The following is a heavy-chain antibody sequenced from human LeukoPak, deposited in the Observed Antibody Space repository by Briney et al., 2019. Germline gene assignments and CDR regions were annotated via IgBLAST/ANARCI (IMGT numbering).Heavy chain of an antibody. J-gene: IGHJ4*02. D-gene: IGHD3-3*01. CDR3: AKSMYYDFSGNYFDY. Sequence: HPGGSLRLSCAASGFTFSSYAMSWVRQAPGKGLEWVSAISGSGGSTYYADSVKGRFTISRDNSKNTLYLQMNSLRAEDTAVYYCAKSMYYDFSGNYFDYWGQGTLVTVSS. V-gene: IGHV3-23*01. CDR1: GFTFSSYA. CDR2: ISGSGGST.